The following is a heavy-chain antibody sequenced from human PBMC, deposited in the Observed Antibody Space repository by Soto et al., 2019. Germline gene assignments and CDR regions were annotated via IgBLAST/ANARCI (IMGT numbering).Heavy chain of an antibody. J-gene: IGHJ4*02. CDR3: ARPGYSSGWLFDY. Sequence: ASVKVSCKASGYTFTGYYMHWVRQAPGQGLEWMGWINPNSGGTNYAQKFQGRVTMTRDTSISTAYMELSRPRSDDTAVYYCARPGYSSGWLFDYWGQGTLVTVSS. V-gene: IGHV1-2*02. CDR1: GYTFTGYY. D-gene: IGHD6-19*01. CDR2: INPNSGGT.